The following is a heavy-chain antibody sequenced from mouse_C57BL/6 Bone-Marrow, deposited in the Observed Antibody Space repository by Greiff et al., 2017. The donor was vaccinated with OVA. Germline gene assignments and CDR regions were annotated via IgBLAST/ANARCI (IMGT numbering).Heavy chain of an antibody. V-gene: IGHV1-64*01. CDR3: ARLDYSNLWFAD. Sequence: QVQLQQPGAELVKPGASVKLSCKASGYTFTSYWMHWVKQRPGQGLEWIGMIHPNSGSTNYNEKFKSKATLTVDKSSSTAYMQLSSLTSEDSAVYYCARLDYSNLWFADWGQGTLVTVSA. J-gene: IGHJ3*01. CDR1: GYTFTSYW. D-gene: IGHD2-5*01. CDR2: IHPNSGST.